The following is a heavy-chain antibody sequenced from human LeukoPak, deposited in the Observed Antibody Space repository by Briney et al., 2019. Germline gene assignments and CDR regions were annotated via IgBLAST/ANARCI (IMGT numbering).Heavy chain of an antibody. J-gene: IGHJ4*02. CDR2: INVDGSI. CDR1: GGSLSGYF. CDR3: ARARSTVTTYFDP. Sequence: SETLSLTCAVEGGSLSGYFWSWIRQPPGKGLEGSGEINVDGSINYNPALKGRVTVSADPSKRQFSLELTSVIAADTAVFYCARARSTVTTYFDPWGQGTLVIVSS. D-gene: IGHD4-17*01. V-gene: IGHV4-34*01.